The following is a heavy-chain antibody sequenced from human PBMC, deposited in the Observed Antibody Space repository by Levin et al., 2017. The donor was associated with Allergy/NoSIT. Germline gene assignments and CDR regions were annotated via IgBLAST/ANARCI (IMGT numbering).Heavy chain of an antibody. Sequence: SCAASGFTFSSYGMHWVRQAPGKGLEWVAVISSDGRKKFYADSVQGRFTIPRDNSKNTLDLQMNRLRAEDTAVYYCAKDVYGSGWYPLGNDAFEMWDQGTKVSVSS. CDR1: GFTFSSYG. J-gene: IGHJ3*02. CDR2: ISSDGRKK. V-gene: IGHV3-30*18. D-gene: IGHD6-19*01. CDR3: AKDVYGSGWYPLGNDAFEM.